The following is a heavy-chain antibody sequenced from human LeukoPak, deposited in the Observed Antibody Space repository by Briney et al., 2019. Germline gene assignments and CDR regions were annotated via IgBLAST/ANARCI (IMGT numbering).Heavy chain of an antibody. CDR2: IWYDGSEK. CDR1: GFTFSSYE. D-gene: IGHD2-15*01. J-gene: IGHJ4*02. Sequence: GGSLRLSCAVSGFTFSSYEMNWVRQAPGKGLEWVSVIWYDGSEKYYVDSVKGRFTISRDNSKNTLYLQMNSLRVEDTAVYYCARGTSDGPVAQLDHWGQGTLVTVSS. V-gene: IGHV3-33*08. CDR3: ARGTSDGPVAQLDH.